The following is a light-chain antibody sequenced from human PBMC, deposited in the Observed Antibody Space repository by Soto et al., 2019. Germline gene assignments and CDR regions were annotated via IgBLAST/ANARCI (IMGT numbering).Light chain of an antibody. V-gene: IGLV1-40*01. CDR1: SSNNGAGYD. CDR2: GNS. Sequence: QAVPTQPPSVSGAPGQRVTISCPVSSSNNGAGYDVHWYQQLPGTAPKLLIYGNSNRPSGVPDRFSGSKSGTSASLATTGLQAEDEADYYCQSYDSSLSGAYVFGTGTKVNVL. CDR3: QSYDSSLSGAYV. J-gene: IGLJ1*01.